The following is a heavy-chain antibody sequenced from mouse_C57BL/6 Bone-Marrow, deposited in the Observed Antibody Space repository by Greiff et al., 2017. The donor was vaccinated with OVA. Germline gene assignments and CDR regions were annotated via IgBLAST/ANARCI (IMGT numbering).Heavy chain of an antibody. CDR1: GFTFSDYY. J-gene: IGHJ3*01. D-gene: IGHD2-3*01. CDR2: ISNGGGST. V-gene: IGHV5-12*01. Sequence: EVKLMESGGGLVQPGGSLKLSCAASGFTFSDYYMYWVRQTPEKRLEWVAYISNGGGSTYYPDTVKGRFTISRDNAKNTLYLQMSRLKSEDTAMYYCARHGDGYWAWFAYWGQGTLVTVSA. CDR3: ARHGDGYWAWFAY.